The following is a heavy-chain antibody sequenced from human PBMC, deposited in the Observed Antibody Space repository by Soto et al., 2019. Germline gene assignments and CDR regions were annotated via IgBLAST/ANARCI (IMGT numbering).Heavy chain of an antibody. J-gene: IGHJ6*04. CDR2: INPNSGGT. V-gene: IGHV1-2*02. D-gene: IGHD6-13*01. CDR1: GDTFTGYY. Sequence: ASVKVSCKSSGDTFTGYYMHWVRQAPGQGLEWMGWINPNSGGTNYAQKFQGRVTMTRDTSISTAYMELSRLRSDDTAVYYCASGHSSSWAPPYYYGMDVWGKGTTVTVSS. CDR3: ASGHSSSWAPPYYYGMDV.